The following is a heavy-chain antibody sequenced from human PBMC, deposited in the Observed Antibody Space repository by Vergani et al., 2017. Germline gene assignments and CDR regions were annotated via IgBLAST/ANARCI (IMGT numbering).Heavy chain of an antibody. Sequence: VQLVESGGGVVQPGRSLRLSCAASGFTFSTYAMSWVCRAPGKGLEWVSTISSDGGSTYYADSVKSRFTISRDTSKNTLSLQMHSLTAEDTGIYYCAGPQAASAYYYGGFDYWGQGLLVTVSS. CDR2: ISSDGGST. D-gene: IGHD3-22*01. V-gene: IGHV3-23*04. CDR3: AGPQAASAYYYGGFDY. CDR1: GFTFSTYA. J-gene: IGHJ4*02.